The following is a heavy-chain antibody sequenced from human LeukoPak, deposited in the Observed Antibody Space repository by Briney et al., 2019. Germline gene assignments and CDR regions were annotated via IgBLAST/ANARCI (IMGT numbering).Heavy chain of an antibody. CDR2: IKEDGGEK. V-gene: IGHV3-7*01. J-gene: IGHJ5*02. CDR1: GFTLSSQW. Sequence: GGSLRLSCAASGFTLSSQWMSWVRQAPGKGLEWVANIKEDGGEKSYVDSVKGRFTISRDNAKNSLYLQMNNLRAEDTAVYYCARAFSWGQGTLVTVSS. CDR3: ARAFS. D-gene: IGHD3-16*01.